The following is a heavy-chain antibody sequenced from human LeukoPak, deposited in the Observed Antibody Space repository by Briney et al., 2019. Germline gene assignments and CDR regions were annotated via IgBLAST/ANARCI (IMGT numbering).Heavy chain of an antibody. CDR3: ARDRRSRVRGVITYYYYGMDV. CDR1: GGAVSSEY. CDR2: VHYSGST. V-gene: IGHV4-59*02. J-gene: IGHJ6*02. D-gene: IGHD3-10*01. Sequence: ASETLSLTCTVSGGAVSSEYWGWIRQPPGKGLEWIGYVHYSGSTSYNPSLKSRVTISIGTSKTQFSLKVSSVTAADTAVYYCARDRRSRVRGVITYYYYGMDVWGQGTTVTVSS.